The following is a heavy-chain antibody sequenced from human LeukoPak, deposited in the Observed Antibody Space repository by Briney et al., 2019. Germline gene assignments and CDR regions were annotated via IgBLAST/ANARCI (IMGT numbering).Heavy chain of an antibody. CDR1: GYTFTSYN. CDR2: MNPNSGNT. D-gene: IGHD1-26*01. CDR3: ARVSWELPFVYYYYYMDV. Sequence: ASVKVSCKASGYTFTSYNINWVRQATGQGLEWMGWMNPNSGNTGSAQKFEGRVTITRNTSINTAYMELSSLRFEDTAVYYCARVSWELPFVYYYYYMDVWGKGTTVTVSS. J-gene: IGHJ6*03. V-gene: IGHV1-8*03.